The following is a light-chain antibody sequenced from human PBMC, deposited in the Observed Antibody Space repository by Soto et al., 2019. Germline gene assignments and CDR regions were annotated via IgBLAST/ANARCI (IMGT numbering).Light chain of an antibody. CDR1: SSDVGGYNY. CDR3: SSYTRTNSWV. J-gene: IGLJ3*02. Sequence: QSVLTQSASVSGSPGQSITISCTGTSSDVGGYNYVSWYQQHPGKAPKLRIYDVSNRPSGVSTRFSGSKSGNTASLTISGLQAEDEADYSCSSYTRTNSWVFGGGTKLPVL. CDR2: DVS. V-gene: IGLV2-14*01.